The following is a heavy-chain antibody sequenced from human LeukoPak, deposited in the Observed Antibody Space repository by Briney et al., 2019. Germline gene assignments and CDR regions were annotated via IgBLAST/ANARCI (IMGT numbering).Heavy chain of an antibody. CDR3: ASLEGGPTDGR. CDR1: GFPVRSRY. D-gene: IGHD1-26*01. Sequence: GGSLTLSCEVSGFPVRSRYMTWVRQVPGKGLECVSVIYSGGTTYYIDSVKDRFTISRGNSKSTMYLEMNNLRVEDTAVYYCASLEGGPTDGRWGQGTLVTVSS. J-gene: IGHJ4*03. CDR2: IYSGGTT. V-gene: IGHV3-53*01.